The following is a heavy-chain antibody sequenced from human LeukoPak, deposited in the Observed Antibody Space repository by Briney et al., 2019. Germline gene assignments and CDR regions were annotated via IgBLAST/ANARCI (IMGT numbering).Heavy chain of an antibody. D-gene: IGHD2-2*02. CDR2: IIPIFGTA. CDR1: GGTFSSYA. V-gene: IGHV1-69*06. J-gene: IGHJ5*02. CDR3: ARGEVVPAAIDWFDP. Sequence: GASVKVSCKASGGTFSSYAISWVRQAPGQGLEWMGGIIPIFGTANYAQKFQGRVTITADKSTSTAYMELSSLRSEDTAVYYCARGEVVPAAIDWFDPWGQGTLVTVSS.